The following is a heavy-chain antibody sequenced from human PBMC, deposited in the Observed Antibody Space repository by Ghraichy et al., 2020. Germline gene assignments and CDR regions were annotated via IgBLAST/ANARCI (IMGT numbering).Heavy chain of an antibody. CDR2: IYYIGST. D-gene: IGHD6-19*01. V-gene: IGHV4-59*01. CDR3: ARVYSSGWYGNFDY. J-gene: IGHJ4*02. CDR1: GGSISSYY. Sequence: SETLSLTCTVSGGSISSYYWSWIRQPPGKGLEWIGYIYYIGSTNYNPSLKSRVTISVDTSKNQFSLKLSSVTAADTAVYYCARVYSSGWYGNFDYWGQGTLVTVSS.